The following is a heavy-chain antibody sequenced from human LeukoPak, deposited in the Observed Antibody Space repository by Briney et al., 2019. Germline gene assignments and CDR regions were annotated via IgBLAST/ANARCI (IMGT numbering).Heavy chain of an antibody. J-gene: IGHJ4*02. CDR1: GFTFKTYA. CDR2: MSGSGSST. D-gene: IGHD6-19*01. V-gene: IGHV3-23*01. CDR3: AKDAQGLVRGGIYFDF. Sequence: GGSLRLSCAASGFTFKTYAMNWVRQVPGKGPEWVSSMSGSGSSTDYADSVKGRFTISRDNSKNTLYLQMNSLRAEDTALYYCAKDAQGLVRGGIYFDFWGQGSLVTVSS.